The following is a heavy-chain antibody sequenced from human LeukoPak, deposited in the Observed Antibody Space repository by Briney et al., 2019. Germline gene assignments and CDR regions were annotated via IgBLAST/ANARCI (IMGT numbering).Heavy chain of an antibody. CDR3: AKEAPMATNNWYFDL. D-gene: IGHD5-24*01. CDR1: ADSISNSY. V-gene: IGHV4-4*07. CDR2: TYTSGST. Sequence: PSETLSFTCTVPADSISNSYWSWIRQSAGKGLEWIGRTYTSGSTNYNPSLKSRVTISADTSKTQFSLVLTSATDADTTVYFCAKEAPMATNNWYFDLWGRDTLVTVSS. J-gene: IGHJ2*01.